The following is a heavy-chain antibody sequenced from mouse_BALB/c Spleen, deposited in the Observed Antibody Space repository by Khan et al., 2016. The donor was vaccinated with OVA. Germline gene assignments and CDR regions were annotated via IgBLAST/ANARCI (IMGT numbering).Heavy chain of an antibody. J-gene: IGHJ3*01. CDR2: VSTGGHYT. V-gene: IGHV5-6*01. Sequence: EVQLQESGGDVVKPGGSLKLSCAASGFTFSTYGMSWVRQTPDKRLEWVATVSTGGHYTYYPDTVKGRFTISRDNAKNTLYLQMNSLKSEDTAMFYGARLAYYYDSEGFAYWGQGTLVTVSA. CDR3: ARLAYYYDSEGFAY. CDR1: GFTFSTYG. D-gene: IGHD1-1*01.